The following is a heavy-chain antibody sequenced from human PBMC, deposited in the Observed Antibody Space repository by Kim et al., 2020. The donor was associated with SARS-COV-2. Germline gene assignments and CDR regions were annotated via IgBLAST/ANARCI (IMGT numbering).Heavy chain of an antibody. J-gene: IGHJ3*01. CDR1: GYRFSSYG. V-gene: IGHV3-33*01. D-gene: IGHD3-22*01. CDR3: ARSGPADSTGPSWAFDL. CDR2: IWKDGSKT. Sequence: GGSLRLSCAASGYRFSSYGMHWVRQAPGKGLGWVAVIWKDGSKTYYVDSVKGRFTISRDDSKNTVYMEMNSLRAEDTGLYFCARSGPADSTGPSWAFDLWGQGTTVSVSS.